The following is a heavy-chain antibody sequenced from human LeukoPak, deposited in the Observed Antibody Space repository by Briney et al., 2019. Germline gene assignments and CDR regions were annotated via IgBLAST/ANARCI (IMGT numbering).Heavy chain of an antibody. J-gene: IGHJ5*02. D-gene: IGHD1-26*01. Sequence: GASVTVSCKASGFTFTSSAVQWVRQARGQRLEWIGWIVVGSGNTNYAQKFQERVTITRDMSTSTAYMELRSLRSDDTAVYYCATLVGATDTTAGWFDPWGQGTLVTVSS. CDR1: GFTFTSSA. V-gene: IGHV1-58*01. CDR3: ATLVGATDTTAGWFDP. CDR2: IVVGSGNT.